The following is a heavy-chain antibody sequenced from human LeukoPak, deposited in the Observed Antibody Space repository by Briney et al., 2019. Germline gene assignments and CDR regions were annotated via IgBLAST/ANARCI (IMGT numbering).Heavy chain of an antibody. J-gene: IGHJ4*02. Sequence: GGSLGLSCAASGLTFSNYGMHWVRQAPGKGLEWVAFITHDRGDTYYADSVKGRFTISRDNSKNTLYLQMNSLRAEDTAVYYCGTDIVVVPAPDYWGQGILVTVSS. CDR3: GTDIVVVPAPDY. CDR1: GLTFSNYG. D-gene: IGHD2-2*01. V-gene: IGHV3-30*02. CDR2: ITHDRGDT.